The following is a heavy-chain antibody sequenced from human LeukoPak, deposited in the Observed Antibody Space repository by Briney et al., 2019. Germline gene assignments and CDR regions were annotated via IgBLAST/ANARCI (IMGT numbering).Heavy chain of an antibody. CDR2: ISGSGGRT. V-gene: IGHV3-23*01. CDR3: ARDSGGGGDDY. D-gene: IGHD2-21*02. J-gene: IGHJ4*02. Sequence: TGGSLRLPCAASGLSFSSYTMSWVRQAPGKGLEWVSAISGSGGRTYYADSVKGRFTISRDNSKDTLYLQMNSLRAEDTAVYYCARDSGGGGDDYWGQGTLVTVSS. CDR1: GLSFSSYT.